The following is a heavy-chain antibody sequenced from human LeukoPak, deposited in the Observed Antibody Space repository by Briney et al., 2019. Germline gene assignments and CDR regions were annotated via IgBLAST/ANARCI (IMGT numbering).Heavy chain of an antibody. Sequence: SETLSLTCAVYGGSFSGYYWSWIRQPPGKGLEWIGSIYHSGSTYYNPSLKSRVTISVDTSKNQFSLKLSSVTAADTAVYYCARAPYDSSGYIDYWGQGTLVTVSS. CDR1: GGSFSGYY. J-gene: IGHJ4*02. D-gene: IGHD3-22*01. CDR2: IYHSGST. V-gene: IGHV4-34*01. CDR3: ARAPYDSSGYIDY.